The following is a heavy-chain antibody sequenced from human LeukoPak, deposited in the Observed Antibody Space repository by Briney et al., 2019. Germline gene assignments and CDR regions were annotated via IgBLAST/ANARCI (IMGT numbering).Heavy chain of an antibody. CDR3: ANSLRFLEWLHQYYFDY. D-gene: IGHD3-3*01. CDR1: GFTFSSYA. CDR2: ISGSGGST. J-gene: IGHJ4*02. Sequence: GGSLRLSCAASGFTFSSYAMSWVRQAPGKGLEWVSAISGSGGSTYYADSVKGRFTISRDNSKNTLYLQMNSLRAEDTAVYYCANSLRFLEWLHQYYFDYWGQGTLVTVSS. V-gene: IGHV3-23*01.